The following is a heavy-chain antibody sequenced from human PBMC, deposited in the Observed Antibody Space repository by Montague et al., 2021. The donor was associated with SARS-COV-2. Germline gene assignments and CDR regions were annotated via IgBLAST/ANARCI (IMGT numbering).Heavy chain of an antibody. CDR1: GFTFSSYE. Sequence: GSLRLSCAASGFTFSSYEMNWVRQAPGKGLEWVSYITSSGVTTYYADSVKGRFTISRDNAKNSLDLQMTSLRAEDTAVYYCARGGGGYDYFSNYYGMDVWGQGTTVTVPS. CDR2: ITSSGVTT. D-gene: IGHD5-12*01. V-gene: IGHV3-48*03. J-gene: IGHJ6*02. CDR3: ARGGGGYDYFSNYYGMDV.